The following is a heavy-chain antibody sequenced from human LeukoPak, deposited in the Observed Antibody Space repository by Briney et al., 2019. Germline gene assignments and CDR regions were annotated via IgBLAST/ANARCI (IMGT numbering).Heavy chain of an antibody. D-gene: IGHD1-26*01. CDR2: ISSSSSYI. CDR3: ARDLSVGSYYDDYFDY. CDR1: GFTSSSYS. J-gene: IGHJ4*02. Sequence: GGSLRLSCAASGFTSSSYSMNWVRQAPGKGLEWVSSISSSSSYIYYADSVKGRFTISRDNAKNSLYLQMNSLRAEDTAVYYCARDLSVGSYYDDYFDYWGQGTLVTVSS. V-gene: IGHV3-21*01.